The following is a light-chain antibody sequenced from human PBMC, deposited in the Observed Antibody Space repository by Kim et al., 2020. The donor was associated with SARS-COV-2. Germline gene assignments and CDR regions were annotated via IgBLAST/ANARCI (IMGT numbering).Light chain of an antibody. CDR3: QQYGSSPLT. J-gene: IGKJ4*01. CDR2: TAS. V-gene: IGKV3-20*01. Sequence: SPGERATLSCGASQSVNSNNLAWYQQKPGQAPRLLIYTASSRATGIPDKFSGSGSGTDFTLTVGRVDPEDFAVYYCQQYGSSPLTFGGGTKVDIK. CDR1: QSVNSNN.